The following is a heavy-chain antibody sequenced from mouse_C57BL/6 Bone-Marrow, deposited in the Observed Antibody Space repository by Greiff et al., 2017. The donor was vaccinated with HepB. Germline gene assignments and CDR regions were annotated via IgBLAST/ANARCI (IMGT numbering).Heavy chain of an antibody. CDR1: GYTFTSYW. V-gene: IGHV1-52*01. CDR2: IDPSDSET. CDR3: ARFYGYDRGYAMDY. D-gene: IGHD2-2*01. Sequence: VQLQQPGAELVRPGSSVKLSCKASGYTFTSYWMHWVKQRPIQGLEWIGNIDPSDSETPYNQKFKDKATLTVDKSSSTAYMQLSSLTSEDSAVYYCARFYGYDRGYAMDYWGQGTSVTVSS. J-gene: IGHJ4*01.